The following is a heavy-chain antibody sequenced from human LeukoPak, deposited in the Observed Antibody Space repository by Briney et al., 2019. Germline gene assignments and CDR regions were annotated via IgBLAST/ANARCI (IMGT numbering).Heavy chain of an antibody. V-gene: IGHV3-23*01. D-gene: IGHD6-25*01. CDR1: GFAFNVYA. CDR2: INANSGTT. Sequence: GGSLRLSCAASGFAFNVYAMSWLRQPPGKGLEWVSTINANSGTTSYAASVRGRFSISRDNSKSTLYLQLSTLRADDTATYYCAKPISGGLAATADWFHPWGQGTLVVVSS. CDR3: AKPISGGLAATADWFHP. J-gene: IGHJ5*01.